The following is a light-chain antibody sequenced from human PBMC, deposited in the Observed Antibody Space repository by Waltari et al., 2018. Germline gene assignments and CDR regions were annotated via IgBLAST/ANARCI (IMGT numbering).Light chain of an antibody. J-gene: IGKJ1*01. CDR1: QSLLHSNGNTY. CDR3: MQSLQTPRT. V-gene: IGKV2-28*01. CDR2: LAF. Sequence: IVMTQSPLSLPVTPGEPASISCRSGQSLLHSNGNTYLDWYLQKLGQSPRLLISLAFNRASGVPDRFSGSGSGTDFTLQISRVEAEDVGVYYCMQSLQTPRTFGQGTKLEIK.